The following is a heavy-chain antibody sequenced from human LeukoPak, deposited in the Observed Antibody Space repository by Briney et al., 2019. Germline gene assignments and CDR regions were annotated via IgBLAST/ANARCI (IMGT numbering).Heavy chain of an antibody. CDR3: ARDTPYEAFDI. CDR1: GGSISSGGYY. CDR2: IYYSGST. V-gene: IGHV4-31*03. Sequence: SETLSLTCTVSGGSISSGGYYWSWIRRHPGKGLEWIEYIYYSGSTYYNPSLKSRVTISVDTSKNQFSLKLSSVTAADTAVYYCARDTPYEAFDIWGQGTMVTVSS. J-gene: IGHJ3*02. D-gene: IGHD3-3*01.